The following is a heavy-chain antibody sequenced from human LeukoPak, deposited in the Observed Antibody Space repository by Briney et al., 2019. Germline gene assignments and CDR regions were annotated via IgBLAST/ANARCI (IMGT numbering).Heavy chain of an antibody. CDR3: ARGRGIQLWSGGYYFDY. J-gene: IGHJ4*02. CDR1: GGSFSGYY. D-gene: IGHD5-18*01. V-gene: IGHV4-34*01. Sequence: PSETLSLTCAVYGGSFSGYYWSWIRQPPGKGLEWIGEINHSGSTNYNPSLKSRVTISVDTSKNQFSLKLSSVTAADTAVYYCARGRGIQLWSGGYYFDYWGQGTLVTVSS. CDR2: INHSGST.